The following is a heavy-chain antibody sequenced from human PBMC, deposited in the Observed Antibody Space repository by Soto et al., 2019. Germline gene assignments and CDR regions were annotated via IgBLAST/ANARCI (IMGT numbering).Heavy chain of an antibody. V-gene: IGHV4-34*01. J-gene: IGHJ2*01. CDR2: IYHSGST. CDR1: SGSFSGYY. CDR3: ARGTREGWYFDL. Sequence: QVQLQQWGAGLLKPSETLSLTCAVYSGSFSGYYWSWIRQPPGKGLEWIGEIYHSGSTKYNPSLESRVTISVDTSKNQFSLRLNSGTAADTAVYYCARGTREGWYFDLWGRGTLVTVSS.